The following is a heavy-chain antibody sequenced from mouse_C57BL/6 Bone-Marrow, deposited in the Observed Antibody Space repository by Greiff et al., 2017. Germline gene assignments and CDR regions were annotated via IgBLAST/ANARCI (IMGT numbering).Heavy chain of an antibody. CDR3: TRIAY. Sequence: VQLQQSGAELVRPGASVKLSCTASGFNIKDDYMHWVKQRPEQGLEWIGWIDPENGDTEYASKFQGKATITVDKSSNPAYLQIISLTSEDTAVYYCTRIAYWGQGTLVTGSA. CDR1: GFNIKDDY. CDR2: IDPENGDT. J-gene: IGHJ3*01. V-gene: IGHV14-4*01.